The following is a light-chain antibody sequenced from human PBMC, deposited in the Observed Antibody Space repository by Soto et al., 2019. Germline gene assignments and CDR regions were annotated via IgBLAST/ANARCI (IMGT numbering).Light chain of an antibody. Sequence: EIVLTQSPGTLSLSPGERATLSCRASQSVSSSYLAWYQQKPGQAPRLLIYGASSRATGIPDRFSGSGSGTDFTLTISRLEPEEFAVDYCQQYGSSPRTFGQGTKLEIK. CDR1: QSVSSSY. V-gene: IGKV3-20*01. CDR2: GAS. CDR3: QQYGSSPRT. J-gene: IGKJ2*01.